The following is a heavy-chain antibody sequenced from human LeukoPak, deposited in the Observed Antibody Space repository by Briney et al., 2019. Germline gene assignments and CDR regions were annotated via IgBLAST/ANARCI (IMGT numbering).Heavy chain of an antibody. D-gene: IGHD3-22*01. J-gene: IGHJ4*02. Sequence: ASVKVSCKASGGTFSSYAISWVRQAPGQGLEWMGRIIPIFGTANYAQKFQGRVTITTDGSTSTAYMELSSLRSEDTAVYYCASGYYYDSSGYCDYWGQGTLVTVSS. V-gene: IGHV1-69*05. CDR1: GGTFSSYA. CDR2: IIPIFGTA. CDR3: ASGYYYDSSGYCDY.